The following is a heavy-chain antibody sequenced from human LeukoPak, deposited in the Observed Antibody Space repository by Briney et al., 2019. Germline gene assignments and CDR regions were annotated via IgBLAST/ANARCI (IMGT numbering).Heavy chain of an antibody. CDR1: GFTFDDYA. CDR2: ISWNSGSI. V-gene: IGHV3-9*01. D-gene: IGHD1-20*01. J-gene: IGHJ4*02. Sequence: GGSLRLSCAASGFTFDDYAMHWVRQAPGKGLEWVSGISWNSGSIGYADSVKGRFTISRDNAKNSLSLQMNSLRAEDTAVYYCARDYNWVFDYWGQGTLVTVSS. CDR3: ARDYNWVFDY.